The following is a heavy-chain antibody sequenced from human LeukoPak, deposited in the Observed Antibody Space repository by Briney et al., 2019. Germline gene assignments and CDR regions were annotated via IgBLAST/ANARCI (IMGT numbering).Heavy chain of an antibody. V-gene: IGHV3-30*18. D-gene: IGHD5-18*01. CDR1: GFTFSSYA. J-gene: IGHJ4*02. Sequence: PGRSLRLSCAASGFTFSSYAMHWVRQSLGKGLEWVAVMSYDGFNKYYADSVKGRFTISRDNSKSTLYLQMNSLRAEDTAVYYCAKTKGYSYGYYFDYWGQGTLVTVSS. CDR3: AKTKGYSYGYYFDY. CDR2: MSYDGFNK.